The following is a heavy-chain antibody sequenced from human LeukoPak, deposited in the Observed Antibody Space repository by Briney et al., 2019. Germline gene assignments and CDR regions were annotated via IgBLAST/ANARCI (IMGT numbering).Heavy chain of an antibody. CDR3: AKDLGSSRPRGDC. D-gene: IGHD6-6*01. J-gene: IGHJ4*02. CDR1: GYSISSGYY. CDR2: IYHSGST. Sequence: RASETLSLTCTVSGYSISSGYYWGWIRQPPGKGLEWIGSIYHSGSTYYNPSLKSRVTISVDKSKNQFSLRLTSVTAADTAVYYCAKDLGSSRPRGDCWGQGTLVTVSS. V-gene: IGHV4-38-2*02.